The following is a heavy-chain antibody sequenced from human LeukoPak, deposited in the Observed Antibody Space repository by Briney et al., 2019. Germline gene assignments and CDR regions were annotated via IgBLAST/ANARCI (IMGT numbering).Heavy chain of an antibody. D-gene: IGHD3-9*01. J-gene: IGHJ4*02. CDR1: GFTFSSYG. CDR2: IRYDGSNK. V-gene: IGHV3-30*02. Sequence: GGSLRLSCAASGFTFSSYGMHWVRQAPGKGLEWVAFIRYDGSNKYYADSVKGRFTISRDNSKNTLYLQMNSLRIEDTAVYYCASDKLRYFDWLFEYWGQGTLVTVSS. CDR3: ASDKLRYFDWLFEY.